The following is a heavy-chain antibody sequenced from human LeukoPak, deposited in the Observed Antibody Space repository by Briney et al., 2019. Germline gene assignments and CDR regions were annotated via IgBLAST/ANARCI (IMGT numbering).Heavy chain of an antibody. CDR3: ARDHGGYSYGAFDI. J-gene: IGHJ3*02. D-gene: IGHD3-22*01. CDR2: ITASGNTM. V-gene: IGHV3-11*04. CDR1: GVTFNDYC. Sequence: GGSLRLSCAASGVTFNDYCMTWIRQAPGKGPEWVSYITASGNTMYYADSVKGRFTISRDNGKNSLYLHMHSLRAEDTAVYFCARDHGGYSYGAFDIWGQGTMVTVSS.